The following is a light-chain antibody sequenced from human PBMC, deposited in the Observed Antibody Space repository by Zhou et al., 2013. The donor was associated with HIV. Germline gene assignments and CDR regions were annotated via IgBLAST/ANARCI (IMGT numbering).Light chain of an antibody. J-gene: IGKJ4*01. V-gene: IGKV1-12*01. CDR2: AAS. Sequence: DIQMTQSPSSVSASVGDRVTITCRASQDISFSLAWYQQKPGKAPNLLIYAASTLQSGVPSRFSGSGSGTNFTLTISSLQPEDFATYFCQQANSFPTFGGGTKVETK. CDR3: QQANSFPT. CDR1: QDISFS.